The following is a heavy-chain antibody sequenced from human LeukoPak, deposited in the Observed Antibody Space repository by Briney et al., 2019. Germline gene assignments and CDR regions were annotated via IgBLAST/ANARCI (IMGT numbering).Heavy chain of an antibody. D-gene: IGHD6-19*01. V-gene: IGHV3-23*01. CDR3: AKLSTPGKYSSGWSKNWFDP. J-gene: IGHJ5*02. CDR2: ISGSGGST. Sequence: PGGSLTLSCAASGFTFSSYGMSWVRQAPGKGLEWVSAISGSGGSTYYADSVKGRFTISRDNSKNTLYLQMNSLRAEDTAVYYCAKLSTPGKYSSGWSKNWFDPWGQGTLVTVSS. CDR1: GFTFSSYG.